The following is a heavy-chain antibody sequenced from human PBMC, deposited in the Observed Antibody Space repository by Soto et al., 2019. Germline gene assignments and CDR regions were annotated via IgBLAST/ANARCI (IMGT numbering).Heavy chain of an antibody. Sequence: ASVKVSCKASGYTFSTYYMHWVRQAPGQGYEWMGIINPSGGSTTYAQKFQGRVTMTRDTSTSTVYMELSSLRSEDTAVYYWARVYCSGGSCYGIDYWGQGTLVTVSS. CDR3: ARVYCSGGSCYGIDY. CDR1: GYTFSTYY. J-gene: IGHJ4*02. V-gene: IGHV1-46*01. D-gene: IGHD2-15*01. CDR2: INPSGGST.